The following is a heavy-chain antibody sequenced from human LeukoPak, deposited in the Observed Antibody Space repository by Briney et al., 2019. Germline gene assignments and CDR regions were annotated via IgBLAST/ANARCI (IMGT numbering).Heavy chain of an antibody. V-gene: IGHV3-23*01. CDR1: GFTFSSYA. D-gene: IGHD6-13*01. CDR3: GKQLAAGGTHY. Sequence: GGSLRLSCEASGFTFSSYAMNWVRQAPGKGLEWVSTIGGSGVTTYYADSVKGRFTNSRDNSKNTLHLQMNSLRAEDTAVYYCGKQLAAGGTHYWGQGTLVTVSS. J-gene: IGHJ4*02. CDR2: IGGSGVTT.